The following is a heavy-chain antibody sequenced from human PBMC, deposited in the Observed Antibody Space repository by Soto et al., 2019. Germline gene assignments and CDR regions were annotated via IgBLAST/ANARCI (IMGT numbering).Heavy chain of an antibody. V-gene: IGHV4-59*13. CDR3: ARDYYDSSGYSRHDAFDI. D-gene: IGHD3-22*01. CDR1: GGSIISYY. J-gene: IGHJ3*02. CDR2: IYYSGST. Sequence: SETLSLTCTVSGGSIISYYWSWIRQPPGKGLEWIGYIYYSGSTNYNPSLKSRVTISADTSKNQFSLKLSSVTAADTAVYYCARDYYDSSGYSRHDAFDIWGQGTMVTVSS.